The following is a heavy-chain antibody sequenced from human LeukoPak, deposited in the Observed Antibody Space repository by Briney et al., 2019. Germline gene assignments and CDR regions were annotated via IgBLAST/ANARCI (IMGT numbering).Heavy chain of an antibody. J-gene: IGHJ4*02. V-gene: IGHV3-66*01. CDR2: IYSGGST. CDR1: GFTVISNY. CDR3: ARDGRPFDY. Sequence: GGSLRLSCAASGFTVISNYMSWVRQAPGKGLEWVSAIYSGGSTYYADSVKGRFTISRDNSKNTLYLQMNSLRAEDTAVYYCARDGRPFDYWGQGTLVTVSS.